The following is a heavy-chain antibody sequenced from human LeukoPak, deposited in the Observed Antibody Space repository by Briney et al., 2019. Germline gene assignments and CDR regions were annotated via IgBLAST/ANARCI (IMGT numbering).Heavy chain of an antibody. CDR1: EFTCSTYW. V-gene: IGHV3-74*01. D-gene: IGHD3-10*01. CDR2: MNNDGSIR. J-gene: IGHJ5*02. CDR3: AREEFTMVRGVIRDNWFDP. Sequence: GGSLRLSCAASEFTCSTYWMHWVRQAPGKGLVWVSRMNNDGSIRDYADSVKGRFTISRDNAKNTLYLQMNSLRVEDTAVYYCAREEFTMVRGVIRDNWFDPWGQGTLVTVSS.